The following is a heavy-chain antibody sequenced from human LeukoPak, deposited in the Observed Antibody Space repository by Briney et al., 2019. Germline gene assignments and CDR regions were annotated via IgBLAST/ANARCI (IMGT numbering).Heavy chain of an antibody. J-gene: IGHJ4*02. CDR3: ARDAEYSSSLDY. D-gene: IGHD6-6*01. V-gene: IGHV1-69*13. CDR2: IIPIFGTA. CDR1: GGTFSSYA. Sequence: SVKVSCKASGGTFSSYAISWVRQAPGQGLEWMGGIIPIFGTANYAQKFQGRVTITADESTSTAYMELSSLRSEDTAVYYCARDAEYSSSLDYWGQGTLVTVSS.